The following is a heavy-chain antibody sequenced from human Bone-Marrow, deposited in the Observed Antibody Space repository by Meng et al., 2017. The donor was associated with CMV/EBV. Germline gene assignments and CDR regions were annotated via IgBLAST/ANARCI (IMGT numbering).Heavy chain of an antibody. J-gene: IGHJ4*02. CDR3: ARLAATAEGPTAYRPVDS. V-gene: IGHV3-20*04. Sequence: GESLKISCAASGFTFSSYGMHWVRQAPGKGLEWVSGVNRNGDRTDYADSVKGRFTFSRDNAKNSLYLQMNSLKVDDTAVYYGARLAATAEGPTAYRPVDSWGQGTLVTVSS. CDR2: VNRNGDRT. D-gene: IGHD3-16*01. CDR1: GFTFSSYG.